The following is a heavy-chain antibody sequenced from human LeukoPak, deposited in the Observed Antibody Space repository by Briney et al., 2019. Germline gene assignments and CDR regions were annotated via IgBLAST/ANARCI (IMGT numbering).Heavy chain of an antibody. CDR3: TKDRSCTNDICHGDFDY. CDR2: ISGSGGST. Sequence: GGSLRLSCAASGFTFSSYAVSWVRQAPGKGLEWVSSISGSGGSTYSADSVKGRFTISRDNSKNTLYLQMNSLRAEDTALYYCTKDRSCTNDICHGDFDYWGQGTLVTLSS. J-gene: IGHJ4*02. D-gene: IGHD2-8*01. V-gene: IGHV3-23*01. CDR1: GFTFSSYA.